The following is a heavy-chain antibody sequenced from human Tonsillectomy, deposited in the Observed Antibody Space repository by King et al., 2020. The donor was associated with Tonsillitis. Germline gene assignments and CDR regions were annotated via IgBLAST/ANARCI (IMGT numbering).Heavy chain of an antibody. CDR2: IYPGDSDT. J-gene: IGHJ4*02. CDR3: ARLAGYSTPFAFGGY. CDR1: GYSFTSYW. V-gene: IGHV5-51*01. Sequence: VQLVQSGAEVKKPGESLKISCKGSGYSFTSYWIGWVRQMPGKGLEWTGIIYPGDSDTRYSPSFQGQVTISADKSISTAYLQWRSLKASDTAMYYCARLAGYSTPFAFGGYWGQGTLVTVSS. D-gene: IGHD4-11*01.